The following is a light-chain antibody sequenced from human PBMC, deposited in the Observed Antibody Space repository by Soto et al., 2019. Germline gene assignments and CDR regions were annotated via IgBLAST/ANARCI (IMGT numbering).Light chain of an antibody. J-gene: IGKJ1*01. CDR3: QQYGSSLWT. CDR2: AAS. CDR1: QSVSSSY. V-gene: IGKV3-20*01. Sequence: EIVLTQSPGTLSLSPGERATLSCRASQSVSSSYLAWYQQKPGQAPRLLIYAASSRATGIPDRFSGSGSGTDFTLTISRLEPEDCAVYSCQQYGSSLWTFGQGTKVEIK.